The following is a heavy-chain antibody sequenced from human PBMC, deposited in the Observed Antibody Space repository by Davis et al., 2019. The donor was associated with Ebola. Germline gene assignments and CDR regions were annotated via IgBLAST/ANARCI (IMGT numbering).Heavy chain of an antibody. J-gene: IGHJ4*02. D-gene: IGHD5-18*01. Sequence: GESLKISCEASGFIFSDYEMNWVRQTPGKGLEWVAYVGNSVDRIHYAASVKGRFTASRDNARHSLFPQMNNLKLEDTGVYYCVPGTWIRGQGMRVTVSA. V-gene: IGHV3-48*03. CDR3: VPGTWI. CDR1: GFIFSDYE. CDR2: VGNSVDRI.